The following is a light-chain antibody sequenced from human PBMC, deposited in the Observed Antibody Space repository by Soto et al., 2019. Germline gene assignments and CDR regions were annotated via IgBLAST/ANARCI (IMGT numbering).Light chain of an antibody. CDR1: RSDVGGYNY. V-gene: IGLV2-14*01. J-gene: IGLJ3*02. CDR3: SSYTSSSTLEV. CDR2: DVS. Sequence: QSVLTQPAAVSGSPGQSITISCTGTRSDVGGYNYVSWYQHHPGKAPKLMIYDVSNRPSGVSNRFSGSKSVNTASLTISGIQAEDEADYYCSSYTSSSTLEVFGGGTQLTVL.